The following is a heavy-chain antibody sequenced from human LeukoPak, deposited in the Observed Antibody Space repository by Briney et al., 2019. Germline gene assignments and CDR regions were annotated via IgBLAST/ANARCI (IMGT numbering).Heavy chain of an antibody. V-gene: IGHV3-23*01. CDR1: GFTFSSYA. CDR3: AKGRRWLQFWVPYYFDY. Sequence: PGGSLRLSCAASGFTFSSYAMSWVRQAPGKGLEWVSAISGSGGSTYYADSVKGRFTISRDNSKNTLYLQMNSLGAEDTAVYYCAKGRRWLQFWVPYYFDYWGQGTLVTVSS. CDR2: ISGSGGST. J-gene: IGHJ4*02. D-gene: IGHD5-24*01.